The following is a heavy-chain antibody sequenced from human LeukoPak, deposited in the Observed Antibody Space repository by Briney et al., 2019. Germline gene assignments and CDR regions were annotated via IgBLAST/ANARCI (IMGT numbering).Heavy chain of an antibody. J-gene: IGHJ4*02. D-gene: IGHD2-15*01. CDR1: GFTFSRYW. CDR3: ARVDCSGGSCYFDY. V-gene: IGHV3-74*01. Sequence: GGSLRLSCAASGFTFSRYWMHWVRQTPGKRLVWVSRINSDGSSTRYADSVKGRFTISRDNAKNTLDLQMSSLRAEDTAVYYCARVDCSGGSCYFDYWGQGTLVTVSS. CDR2: INSDGSST.